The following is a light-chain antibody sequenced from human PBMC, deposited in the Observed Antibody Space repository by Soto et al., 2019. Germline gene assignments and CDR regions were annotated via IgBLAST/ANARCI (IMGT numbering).Light chain of an antibody. CDR3: QSYDSSNAEVLVV. J-gene: IGLJ2*01. Sequence: NFMLTQPHSVSESPGKTVTISCTGSSGSIASNYVQWYQQRPGSAPTTVIYEDNQRPSGVPDRFSGSIDSSSNSASLTISGLKTEDEADYYCQSYDSSNAEVLVVFGGGTKLTVL. V-gene: IGLV6-57*02. CDR2: EDN. CDR1: SGSIASNY.